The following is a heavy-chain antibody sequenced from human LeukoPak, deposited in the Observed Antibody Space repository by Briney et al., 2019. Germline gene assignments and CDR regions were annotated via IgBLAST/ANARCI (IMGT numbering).Heavy chain of an antibody. V-gene: IGHV1-46*01. CDR1: GYTFTSYY. Sequence: GASVKVSCKASGYTFTSYYMHWVRQAPGQGLDWMGIINPSGGSTSYAQKFQGRVTMTRDTSTSTVYMELSSLRSEDTAVYYCARASLVSSYSSGWPPLGYWGQGTLVTVSS. CDR2: INPSGGST. J-gene: IGHJ4*02. CDR3: ARASLVSSYSSGWPPLGY. D-gene: IGHD6-19*01.